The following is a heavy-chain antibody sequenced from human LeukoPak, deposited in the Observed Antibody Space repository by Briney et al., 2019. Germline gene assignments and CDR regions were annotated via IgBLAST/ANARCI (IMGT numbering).Heavy chain of an antibody. CDR3: ARVRVVARPYSSSWYGVVGLGYFDY. V-gene: IGHV4-34*01. CDR2: INHSGST. Sequence: SETLSLTCAVYGGSFSGYYWSWIRQPPGKGLEWIGEINHSGSTNYNPSLKSRVTISVDTSKNQFSLKLSSVTAADTAVYYCARVRVVARPYSSSWYGVVGLGYFDYWGQGTLVTVSS. J-gene: IGHJ4*02. CDR1: GGSFSGYY. D-gene: IGHD6-13*01.